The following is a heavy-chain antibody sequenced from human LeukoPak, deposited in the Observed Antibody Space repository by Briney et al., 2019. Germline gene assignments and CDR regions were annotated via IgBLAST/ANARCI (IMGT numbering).Heavy chain of an antibody. CDR2: IRYDGSNK. CDR3: AYYYGSGSYYSLFDY. D-gene: IGHD3-10*01. V-gene: IGHV3-30*02. CDR1: GFTFSSYA. J-gene: IGHJ4*02. Sequence: PGGSLRLPCAASGFTFSSYAMHWVRQAPGKGLEWVAFIRYDGSNKYYADSVKGRFTISRDNSKNTLYLQMNSLRAEDTAVYYCAYYYGSGSYYSLFDYWGQGTLVTVSS.